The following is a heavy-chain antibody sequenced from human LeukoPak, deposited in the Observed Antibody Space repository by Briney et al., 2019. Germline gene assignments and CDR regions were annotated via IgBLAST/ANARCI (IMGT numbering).Heavy chain of an antibody. CDR1: GGSISSSSDY. Sequence: PSETLSLTCTVSGGSISSSSDYWGWVRQPPGRGLEWIGEINHSGSTNYNPSLKSRVTISVDTSKNQFSLKLSSVTAADTAVYYCARGTRERPPSMVRGEWGQGTLVTVSS. D-gene: IGHD3-10*01. CDR3: ARGTRERPPSMVRGE. V-gene: IGHV4-39*07. J-gene: IGHJ4*02. CDR2: INHSGST.